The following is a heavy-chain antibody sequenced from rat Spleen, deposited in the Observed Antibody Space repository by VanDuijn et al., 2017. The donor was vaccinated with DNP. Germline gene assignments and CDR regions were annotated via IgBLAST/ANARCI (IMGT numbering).Heavy chain of an antibody. Sequence: EVQLVESGGGLLQPGRSRKLSCAASGFTFSDYYMAWVRQAPTKGLELVAYISYDGGSTYYRDSVKGRFTISRDNAKSSLYLQMNSLRSEDTATYYCARPDYYFGSYPFFWGPGTMVTVSS. CDR2: ISYDGGST. CDR3: ARPDYYFGSYPFF. D-gene: IGHD1-12*02. J-gene: IGHJ1*01. V-gene: IGHV5-20*01. CDR1: GFTFSDYY.